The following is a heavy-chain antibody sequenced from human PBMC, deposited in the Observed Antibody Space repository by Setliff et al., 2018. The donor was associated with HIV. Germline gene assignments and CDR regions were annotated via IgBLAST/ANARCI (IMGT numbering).Heavy chain of an antibody. Sequence: GGSLRLSCAASGFTFSNAWMSWVRQAPGKGLEWVGLVRGIAYGGTTEYAASVGGRFTISRDDSKNIAYLQMNSLKTEDTAVYFCTRDGGGDYGVYAPDYWGQGTLVTVS. CDR1: GFTFSNAW. V-gene: IGHV3-49*04. CDR3: TRDGGGDYGVYAPDY. CDR2: VRGIAYGGTT. D-gene: IGHD4-17*01. J-gene: IGHJ4*02.